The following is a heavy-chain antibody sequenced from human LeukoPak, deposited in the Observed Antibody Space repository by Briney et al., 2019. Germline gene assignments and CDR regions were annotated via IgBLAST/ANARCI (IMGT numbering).Heavy chain of an antibody. CDR2: IYYSGST. CDR1: GGSISSYY. V-gene: IGHV4-59*01. J-gene: IGHJ5*02. Sequence: SETLSLTCTGSGGSISSYYWSWIRQPPGKGLEWIGYIYYSGSTNYNPSLKSRVTISVDTSKNQFSLKLSSVTAADTAVYYCAREVAGLNWFDPWGQGTLVTVSS. D-gene: IGHD6-19*01. CDR3: AREVAGLNWFDP.